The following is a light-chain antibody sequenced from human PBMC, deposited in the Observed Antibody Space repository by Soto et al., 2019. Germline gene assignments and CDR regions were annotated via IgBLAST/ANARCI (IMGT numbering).Light chain of an antibody. CDR1: SGDIGSYNR. CDR3: SSYTNINTRACV. V-gene: IGLV2-14*01. Sequence: QSVLTQPASVSGSAGQSITISCTGTSGDIGSYNRVSWYQQHPGKAPKLIIYEVTDRPSGVSNRFSGSKSGNTASLTISGLQAXDEAEYYCSSYTNINTRACVFGTGTKVT. J-gene: IGLJ1*01. CDR2: EVT.